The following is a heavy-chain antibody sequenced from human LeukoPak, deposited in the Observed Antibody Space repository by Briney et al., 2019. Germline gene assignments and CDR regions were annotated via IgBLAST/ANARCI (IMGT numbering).Heavy chain of an antibody. J-gene: IGHJ4*02. CDR2: INEDGSAK. CDR1: GFTFASSW. Sequence: PGGSLRLSCAASGFTFASSWMNWVRQAPGKGLEWVANINEDGSAKYYVDSVKGRFTISRDDTKNSVFLQMHSLRDEDNGVYRCTRISIKEPEDSWGQGTLVTVSS. V-gene: IGHV3-7*01. D-gene: IGHD1-14*01. CDR3: TRISIKEPEDS.